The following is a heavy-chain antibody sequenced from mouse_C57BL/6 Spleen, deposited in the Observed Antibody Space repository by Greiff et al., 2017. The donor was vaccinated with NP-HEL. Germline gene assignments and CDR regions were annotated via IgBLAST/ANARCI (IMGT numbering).Heavy chain of an antibody. CDR2: IWWGVGE. D-gene: IGHD2-3*01. V-gene: IGHV8-8*01. J-gene: IGHJ3*01. CDR3: ARVYDGYYYAY. CDR1: GFSLSTFGMG. Sequence: QVTLKVSGPGILQPSQTLSLTCSFSGFSLSTFGMGVGWIRQPSGKGLEWLAHIWWGVGEFYHPALKSRLTISKATSKNQVFLKIANVDTADTATYYCARVYDGYYYAYWGQGTLVTVSA.